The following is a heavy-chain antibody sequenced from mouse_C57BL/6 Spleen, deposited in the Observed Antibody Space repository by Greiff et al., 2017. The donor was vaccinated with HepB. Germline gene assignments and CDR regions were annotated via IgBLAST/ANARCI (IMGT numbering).Heavy chain of an antibody. CDR2: INPNNGGT. Sequence: VQLQQSGPELVKPGASVKIPCKASGYTFTDYNMDWVKQSHGKSLEWIGDINPNNGGTIYNQKFKGKATLTVDKSSSTAYMELRSLTSEDTAVYYCARSGYDYDGDWFAYWGQGTLVTVSA. J-gene: IGHJ3*01. V-gene: IGHV1-18*01. CDR1: GYTFTDYN. CDR3: ARSGYDYDGDWFAY. D-gene: IGHD2-4*01.